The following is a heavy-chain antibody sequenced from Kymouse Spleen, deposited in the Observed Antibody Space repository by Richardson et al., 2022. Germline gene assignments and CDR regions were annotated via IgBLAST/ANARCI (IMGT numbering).Heavy chain of an antibody. CDR3: ARDRVLL***WLLLLLTT. Sequence: QVQLVESGGGLVKPGGSLRLSCAASGFTFSDYYMSWIRQAPGKGLEWVSYISSSGSTIYYADSVKGRFTISRDNAKNSLYLQMNSLRAEDTAVYYCARDRVLL***WLLLLLTTGAREPWSPSPQ. J-gene: IGHJ4*02. CDR1: GFTFSDYY. D-gene: IGHD3-22*01. V-gene: IGHV3-11*01. CDR2: ISSSGSTI.